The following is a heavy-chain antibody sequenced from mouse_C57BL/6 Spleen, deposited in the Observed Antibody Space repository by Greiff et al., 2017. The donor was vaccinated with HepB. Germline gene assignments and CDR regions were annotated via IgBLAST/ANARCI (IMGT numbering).Heavy chain of an antibody. J-gene: IGHJ2*01. V-gene: IGHV5-17*01. Sequence: EVKLVESGGGLVKPGGSLKLSCAASGFTFSDYGMHWVRQAPEKGLEWVAYISSGSSTIYYAGTVKGRFTISRDNAKNTLFLQMTSLRSEDTAMYYCARNWEGYYFGYWGQGATLTVSS. CDR2: ISSGSSTI. CDR1: GFTFSDYG. CDR3: ARNWEGYYFGY. D-gene: IGHD4-1*01.